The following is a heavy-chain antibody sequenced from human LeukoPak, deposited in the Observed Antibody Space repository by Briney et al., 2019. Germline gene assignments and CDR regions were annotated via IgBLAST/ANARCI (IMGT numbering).Heavy chain of an antibody. J-gene: IGHJ4*02. Sequence: ASVKVSCKASGYTFTSYGMSWVRQPPGQEREWMGCIRAYNGNTNYAQKLQGRVTMTPDTSTSTAYMELRSLRSDDTAVYYCARDSPPNYDYVWGSYRYTLGDFDYWGQGTLVTVSS. CDR3: ARDSPPNYDYVWGSYRYTLGDFDY. V-gene: IGHV1-18*01. D-gene: IGHD3-16*02. CDR2: IRAYNGNT. CDR1: GYTFTSYG.